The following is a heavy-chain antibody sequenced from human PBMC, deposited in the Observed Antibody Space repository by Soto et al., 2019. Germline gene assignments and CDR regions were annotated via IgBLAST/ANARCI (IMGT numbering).Heavy chain of an antibody. D-gene: IGHD3-3*01. CDR3: ARARFDSWSHIYYGLDV. CDR2: ITHGGST. J-gene: IGHJ6*02. Sequence: PSAIKSLTCSVYGGSFSAYSWTWLRQSNGKGLEWIGEITHGGSTDYNPALKSRLVMSVDTSKNQFSLRVTSVTAADAAVYFCARARFDSWSHIYYGLDVWGQGATVAVSS. V-gene: IGHV4-34*01. CDR1: GGSFSAYS.